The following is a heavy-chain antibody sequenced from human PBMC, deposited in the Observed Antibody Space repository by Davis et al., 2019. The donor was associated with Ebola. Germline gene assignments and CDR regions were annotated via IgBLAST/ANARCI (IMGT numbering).Heavy chain of an antibody. V-gene: IGHV4-4*02. Sequence: PSETLSLTCAVSGGSISSSNWWSWVRQPPGKGLEWIGEIYHSGSTNYNPSLKSRVTISVDTSKNQFSLKLSSVTAAATAVYYCARQKMGALGYWGQGTLVTVSS. CDR1: GGSISSSNW. J-gene: IGHJ4*02. CDR3: ARQKMGALGY. CDR2: IYHSGST. D-gene: IGHD1-26*01.